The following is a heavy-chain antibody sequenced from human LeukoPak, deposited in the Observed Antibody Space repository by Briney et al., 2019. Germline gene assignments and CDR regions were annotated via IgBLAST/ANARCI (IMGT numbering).Heavy chain of an antibody. Sequence: GGSLRLSCAASGFTFSSYAMSWVRQAPGKGLEWVSAISGSGGSTYYADSVKGRFTISRDNSKNTLYPQMNSLRAEDTAVYYCGGYYNSWYVYWGQGTLVTVSS. D-gene: IGHD6-13*01. CDR2: ISGSGGST. J-gene: IGHJ4*02. CDR1: GFTFSSYA. CDR3: GGYYNSWYVY. V-gene: IGHV3-23*01.